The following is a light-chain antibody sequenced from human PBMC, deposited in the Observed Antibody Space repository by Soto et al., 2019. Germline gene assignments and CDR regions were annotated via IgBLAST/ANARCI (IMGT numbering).Light chain of an antibody. J-gene: IGKJ1*01. CDR1: ERISKW. CDR3: QQYRSYSGT. V-gene: IGKV1-5*01. Sequence: DIQMTQSPSTLSASVGDRVTITCRASERISKWLAWYQQKPGKAPKLLIYDASSLQSGVPSRFSGSGSGTEFTLTIRSLQPDDSATYYCQQYRSYSGTFGQGTKVDIK. CDR2: DAS.